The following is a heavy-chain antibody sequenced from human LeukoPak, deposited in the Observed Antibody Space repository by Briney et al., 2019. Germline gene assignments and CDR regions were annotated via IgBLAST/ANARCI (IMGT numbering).Heavy chain of an antibody. V-gene: IGHV3-21*01. CDR1: GFTFSSYS. CDR2: ISSSSSYI. CDR3: ARDSESSIAAAEDY. J-gene: IGHJ4*02. Sequence: GGSLRLSCAASGFTFSSYSMNWVRQAPGKGLEWVSSISSSSSYIYYADSVKGRFTISRDNAKNSLYLQMNSLRAEDTAVYYCARDSESSIAAAEDYWGRGTLVTVSS. D-gene: IGHD6-13*01.